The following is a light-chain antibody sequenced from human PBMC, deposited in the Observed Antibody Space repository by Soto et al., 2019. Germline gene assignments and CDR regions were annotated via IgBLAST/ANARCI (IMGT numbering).Light chain of an antibody. CDR3: CSYAGSSTVYV. CDR2: EGS. J-gene: IGLJ1*01. CDR1: SSDVGSYNL. Sequence: QSVLTQPASGSGSPGQSITISCTGTSSDVGSYNLVSWYQQHPGKAPKLMIYEGSKRPSGVSNRFSGSKSGNTASLTISGLQAEDDADYYCCSYAGSSTVYVFGTGTKVTVL. V-gene: IGLV2-23*01.